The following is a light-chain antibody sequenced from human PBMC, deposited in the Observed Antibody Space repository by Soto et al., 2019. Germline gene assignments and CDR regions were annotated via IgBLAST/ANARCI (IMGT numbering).Light chain of an antibody. J-gene: IGLJ1*01. V-gene: IGLV2-8*01. CDR3: SSYAGSNKLV. Sequence: QSVLTQPASLSGSPGQSVTISCPGSSSDFGAYDSVSWYQQHPGKAPKLLIYEVAKRPSGVPDRFSGSKSGNTASLTVSGLQAEDEADYYCSSYAGSNKLVFGTGTKVTVL. CDR1: SSDFGAYDS. CDR2: EVA.